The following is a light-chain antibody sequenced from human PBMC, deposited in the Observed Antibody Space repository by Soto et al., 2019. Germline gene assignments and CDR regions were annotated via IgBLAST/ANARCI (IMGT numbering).Light chain of an antibody. CDR1: SSNIGSNY. CDR2: RNN. J-gene: IGLJ2*01. V-gene: IGLV1-47*01. Sequence: QPVLTQPPSASGTPGQRVTISCSGSSSNIGSNYVYWYQQLPGTAPQLLIYRNNQRPSGVPDRFSGSKSGTSASLAISGLGSEDEADYYCAAWDDSLSGYVVFGGGTKLTVL. CDR3: AAWDDSLSGYVV.